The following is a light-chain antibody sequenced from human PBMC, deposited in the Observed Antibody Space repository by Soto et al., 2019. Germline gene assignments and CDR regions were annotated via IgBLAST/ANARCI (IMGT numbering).Light chain of an antibody. CDR3: QHYHTWPIT. J-gene: IGKJ4*01. Sequence: EIVMTQSPSTLSVSPGERATLSCRASHSVSSNLAWYQQKPGQAPRLLIYGASTRATGIPARFSGSGSGTEFTLSISSLQSEDFAVYYCQHYHTWPITFGGGTKADIK. CDR2: GAS. CDR1: HSVSSN. V-gene: IGKV3D-15*01.